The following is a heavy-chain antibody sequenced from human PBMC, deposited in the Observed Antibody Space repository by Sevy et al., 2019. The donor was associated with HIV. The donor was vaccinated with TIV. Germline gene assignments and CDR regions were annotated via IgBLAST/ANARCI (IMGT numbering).Heavy chain of an antibody. D-gene: IGHD2-15*01. CDR1: GGSISSSSYY. J-gene: IGHJ6*02. V-gene: IGHV4-39*01. CDR2: IYYSGST. Sequence: SETLSLTCTVSGGSISSSSYYWGWIRQPPGKGLEWIGSIYYSGSTYYNPSLKSRVTISVDTSKNQFSLKLSSVTAADTAVYYCARRVAVAAIPYYYGMDVWGQGTTVTVSS. CDR3: ARRVAVAAIPYYYGMDV.